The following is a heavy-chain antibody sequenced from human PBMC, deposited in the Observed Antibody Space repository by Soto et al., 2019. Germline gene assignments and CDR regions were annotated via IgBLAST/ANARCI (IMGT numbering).Heavy chain of an antibody. CDR1: GFSLSTTGVG. Sequence: QITLKESGPTLVKPTQTLTLTCTFSGFSLSTTGVGVGWIRQPPGKALEWLALIYWDDDRRYSPSLKSRLTITKDTSKNQVVLTMTNMDPVDTATYYCAHKDSGDYDSGNEYFPHWGQGTLFTVSS. CDR2: IYWDDDR. D-gene: IGHD3-22*01. CDR3: AHKDSGDYDSGNEYFPH. J-gene: IGHJ1*01. V-gene: IGHV2-5*02.